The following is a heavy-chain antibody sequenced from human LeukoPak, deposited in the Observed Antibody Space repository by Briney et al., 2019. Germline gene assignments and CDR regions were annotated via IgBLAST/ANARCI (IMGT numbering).Heavy chain of an antibody. Sequence: GGSLRLSCAASGFTFSTYTMSWVRQAPGKGLEWVSAISGSGGNTYYADSGKGRFTISRDNSKNTLYLQMDSLRADDTAVYYCAKAAFSRTSYFDYWGQGTLVTVSS. CDR2: ISGSGGNT. D-gene: IGHD3-3*02. V-gene: IGHV3-23*01. CDR1: GFTFSTYT. CDR3: AKAAFSRTSYFDY. J-gene: IGHJ4*02.